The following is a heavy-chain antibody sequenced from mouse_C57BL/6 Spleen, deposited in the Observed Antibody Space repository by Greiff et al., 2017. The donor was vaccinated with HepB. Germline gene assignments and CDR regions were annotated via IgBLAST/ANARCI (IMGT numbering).Heavy chain of an antibody. D-gene: IGHD1-1*01. V-gene: IGHV1-52*01. CDR1: GYTFTSYW. Sequence: QVQLQQPGAELVRPGSSVKLSCKASGYTFTSYWMHWVKQRPIQGLEWIGNIDPSDSETHYNQKFKDKATLTVDKSSSTAYMQLSSLTSEDSAVYYCARGVYGSSLYFDVWGTGTTVTVSS. CDR2: IDPSDSET. CDR3: ARGVYGSSLYFDV. J-gene: IGHJ1*03.